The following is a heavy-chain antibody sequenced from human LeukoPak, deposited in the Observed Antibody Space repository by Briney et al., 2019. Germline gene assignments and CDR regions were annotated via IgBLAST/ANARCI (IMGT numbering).Heavy chain of an antibody. D-gene: IGHD3-22*01. Sequence: WIRQPPGKGLEWVSGISWNSGSIGYADSVKGRFTISRDNAKNSLYLQMNSLRAEDMALYYCAKDRDSSGYFDAFDIWGQGTMVTVSS. CDR3: AKDRDSSGYFDAFDI. V-gene: IGHV3-9*03. CDR2: ISWNSGSI. J-gene: IGHJ3*02.